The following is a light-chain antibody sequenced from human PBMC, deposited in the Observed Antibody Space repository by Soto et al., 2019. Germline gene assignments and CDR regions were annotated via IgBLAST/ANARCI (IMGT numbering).Light chain of an antibody. Sequence: QSALTQPASVSGSPGQSITISCTGTSSDIGAYNFVSWYQQHPGKAPKLMLYDVNIRPSGVSNRFSGSKSGNTASLTISGLRAEDEADYCCTSWTTSTTMIFGGGTKVTVL. J-gene: IGLJ2*01. CDR1: SSDIGAYNF. V-gene: IGLV2-14*03. CDR3: TSWTTSTTMI. CDR2: DVN.